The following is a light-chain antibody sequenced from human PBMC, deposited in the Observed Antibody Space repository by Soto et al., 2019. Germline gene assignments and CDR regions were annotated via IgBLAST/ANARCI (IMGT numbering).Light chain of an antibody. Sequence: DIQMTQSPSSLSASVGDRVTITCRASQSISSYLNWYQHKPGKAPKLLIYAASSLQSWVPSRFSGSGSGTDFTLTISSLQPEDFATYYCQQSYSTPYTFGQGTKLEI. V-gene: IGKV1-39*01. J-gene: IGKJ2*01. CDR2: AAS. CDR1: QSISSY. CDR3: QQSYSTPYT.